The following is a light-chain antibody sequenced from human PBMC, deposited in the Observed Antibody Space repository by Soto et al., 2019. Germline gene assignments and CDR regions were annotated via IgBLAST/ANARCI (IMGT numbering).Light chain of an antibody. CDR1: QSISSW. V-gene: IGKV1-5*01. Sequence: DIQMTQSPSTLSASVGDRVTITCRASQSISSWLAWYQQKPGKAPKLLIYDASSLESGVPSRFSGSGSGTEFTLTISSLHPDDFATYYCQQYNSYSSWTFGQGTKVEIK. CDR3: QQYNSYSSWT. J-gene: IGKJ1*01. CDR2: DAS.